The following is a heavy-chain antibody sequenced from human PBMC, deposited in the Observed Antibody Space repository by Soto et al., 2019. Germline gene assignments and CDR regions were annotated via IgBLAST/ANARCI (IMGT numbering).Heavy chain of an antibody. Sequence: SETLSLTCTVFGGSVSSSTYYWSWIRQPPGKGLEWIGYIYFNGGTNYNPSLKSRVTMSVDTSQNQFSLELNSVTTADTAVNYCARGRTDSGGDRNLYFIHWGPGALVTVSS. CDR2: IYFNGGT. CDR1: GGSVSSSTYY. V-gene: IGHV4-61*01. CDR3: ARGRTDSGGDRNLYFIH. J-gene: IGHJ1*01. D-gene: IGHD2-15*01.